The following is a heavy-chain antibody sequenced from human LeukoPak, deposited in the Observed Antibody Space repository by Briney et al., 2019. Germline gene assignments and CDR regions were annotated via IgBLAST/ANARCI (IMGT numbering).Heavy chain of an antibody. J-gene: IGHJ3*02. CDR2: IIPILGIA. V-gene: IGHV1-69*02. D-gene: IGHD2-15*01. CDR3: ASFVGVGAFDI. Sequence: ASVKVSCKASGGTFSSYTISWVRQAPGQGLEWMGRIIPILGIANYAQKFQGRVTITADKSTSTAYMELSSLRSEDTAVYYCASFVGVGAFDIWGQGTMVTVSS. CDR1: GGTFSSYT.